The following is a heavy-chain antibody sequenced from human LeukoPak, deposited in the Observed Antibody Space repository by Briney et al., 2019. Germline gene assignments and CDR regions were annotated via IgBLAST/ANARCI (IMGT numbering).Heavy chain of an antibody. CDR1: DVSVTTRDSY. Sequence: SETLSLTCTVSDVSVTTRDSYWGWIRQPPGKGLEWIGEIYHSGSTNYNPSLKSRVTISVDTSKNQFSLKLSSVTAADTAVYYCARGGYSSSWYGDRYYFDYWGQGTLVTVSS. CDR3: ARGGYSSSWYGDRYYFDY. D-gene: IGHD6-13*01. J-gene: IGHJ4*02. CDR2: IYHSGST. V-gene: IGHV4-39*07.